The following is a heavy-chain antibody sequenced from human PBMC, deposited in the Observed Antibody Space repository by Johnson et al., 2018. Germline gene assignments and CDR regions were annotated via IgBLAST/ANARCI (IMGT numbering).Heavy chain of an antibody. D-gene: IGHD1-1*01. Sequence: QVQLVESGGGVVQPGRSLRLSCAASGFTFSSYGMHWVRQAPANGLEWVAFIWYDGSNKYYADSVTGRFTISRDNSRLTLCLQMNSLGADGTAVYYCERDTVNMEGYKYYGMDVWGQGTTVTVSS. J-gene: IGHJ6*02. V-gene: IGHV3-33*01. CDR3: ERDTVNMEGYKYYGMDV. CDR1: GFTFSSYG. CDR2: IWYDGSNK.